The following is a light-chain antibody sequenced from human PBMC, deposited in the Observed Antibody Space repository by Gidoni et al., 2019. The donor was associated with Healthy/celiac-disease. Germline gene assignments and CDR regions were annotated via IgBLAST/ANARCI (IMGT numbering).Light chain of an antibody. CDR3: QQYNNWPPCT. CDR2: GAS. CDR1: QSVSSN. J-gene: IGKJ4*01. V-gene: IGKV3-15*01. Sequence: VMTQSPATLSVSPGERATLSCRASQSVSSNLAWYQQKPGQAPRLLIYGASTRATGIPARFSGSGSGTEFTLTISSLQSEDFAVYYGQQYNNWPPCTFGGGTKVEIK.